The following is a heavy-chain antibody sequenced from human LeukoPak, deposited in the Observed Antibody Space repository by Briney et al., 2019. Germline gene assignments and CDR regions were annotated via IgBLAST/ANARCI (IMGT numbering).Heavy chain of an antibody. J-gene: IGHJ6*03. Sequence: SVKVSCKASGGTFSSYAISWVRQAPGQGLEWMGGIIPIFGTANYAQKFQGRVTITADESTSTAYMELSSLRSEDPAVYYCARSRTIFGVGYYMDVWGKGTTVTVSS. CDR3: ARSRTIFGVGYYMDV. D-gene: IGHD3-3*01. V-gene: IGHV1-69*01. CDR1: GGTFSSYA. CDR2: IIPIFGTA.